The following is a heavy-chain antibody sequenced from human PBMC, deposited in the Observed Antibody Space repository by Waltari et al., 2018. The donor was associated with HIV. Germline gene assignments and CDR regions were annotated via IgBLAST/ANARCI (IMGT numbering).Heavy chain of an antibody. CDR2: IYYSGST. CDR1: GGSISSYY. D-gene: IGHD3-22*01. J-gene: IGHJ3*02. Sequence: QVQLQESGPGLVKPSETLSLTCTVSGGSISSYYWSWIRQPPGKGLEWIGHIYYSGSTNYNPSLTSRVTISLDTSKNQFSLKLSSVTAADTAVYYCARVRITMIVARPNDAFDIWGQGTMVTVSS. CDR3: ARVRITMIVARPNDAFDI. V-gene: IGHV4-59*01.